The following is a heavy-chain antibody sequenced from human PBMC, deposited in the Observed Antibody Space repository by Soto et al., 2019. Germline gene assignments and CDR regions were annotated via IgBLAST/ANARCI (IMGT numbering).Heavy chain of an antibody. D-gene: IGHD6-13*01. CDR1: GGSFSGYY. J-gene: IGHJ4*02. CDR2: INHSGST. V-gene: IGHV4-34*01. Sequence: QVQLQQWGAGLLKPSETLSLTCAVSGGSFSGYYWSWIRQPPGKGLEWIGEINHSGSTNYNPSLKSRVTISVDTSKNQFSLKLSSVTAADTAVYYCARVRRRYSSSWYGGELPHFDYWGQGTLVTVSS. CDR3: ARVRRRYSSSWYGGELPHFDY.